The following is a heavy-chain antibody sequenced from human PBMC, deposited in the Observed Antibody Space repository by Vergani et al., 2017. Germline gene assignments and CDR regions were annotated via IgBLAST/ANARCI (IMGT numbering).Heavy chain of an antibody. CDR1: GYTFTDYF. D-gene: IGHD6-13*01. Sequence: QVQLVQSGAEVKKPGASVKVSCKAFGYTFTDYFMHWVRQAPGQGLEWMGWINPNSGGTYNAQKFQGRVTLTRETSIRTAYMELSNLRSDETAVYYCARGDSSDNRDYFDYWGQGTLVTVSS. V-gene: IGHV1-2*02. CDR2: INPNSGGT. J-gene: IGHJ4*02. CDR3: ARGDSSDNRDYFDY.